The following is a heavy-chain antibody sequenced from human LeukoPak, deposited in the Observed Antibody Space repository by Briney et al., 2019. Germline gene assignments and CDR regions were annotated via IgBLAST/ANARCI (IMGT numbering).Heavy chain of an antibody. D-gene: IGHD3-3*01. CDR2: ISGSGGTT. CDR1: GFTFSSYA. V-gene: IGHV3-23*01. J-gene: IGHJ4*02. CDR3: SKGPTFLSLYPTDY. Sequence: GGSLRLSCAAPGFTFSSYAMSCVRQAPGKGLEWVSGISGSGGTTYYADSVKGRFTISRDNSKNTLYLQMNSLRAEDTAVYYFSKGPTFLSLYPTDYWGQGTLVTVSS.